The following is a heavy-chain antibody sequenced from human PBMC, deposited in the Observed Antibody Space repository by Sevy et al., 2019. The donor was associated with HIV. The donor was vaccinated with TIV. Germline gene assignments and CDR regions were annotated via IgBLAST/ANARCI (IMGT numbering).Heavy chain of an antibody. CDR2: IYPNDSDT. Sequence: GESLKISCKGSLYSFSNYWIGWVRQMPGKGLEWMGIIYPNDSDTRYSPSFQGQVTISADKSINTAYLQWSSLKASDTAMYYCARGARGTLPAYYYYGMDVWGQGTMVTVSS. CDR3: ARGARGTLPAYYYYGMDV. J-gene: IGHJ6*02. CDR1: LYSFSNYW. D-gene: IGHD1-1*01. V-gene: IGHV5-51*01.